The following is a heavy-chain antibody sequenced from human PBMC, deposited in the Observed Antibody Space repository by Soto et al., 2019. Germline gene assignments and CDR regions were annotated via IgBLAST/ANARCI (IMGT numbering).Heavy chain of an antibody. CDR2: ITANGGTA. CDR1: GFTFTSHA. J-gene: IGHJ4*02. CDR3: ARVPDY. V-gene: IGHV3-23*01. D-gene: IGHD2-2*01. Sequence: GGSLRLSCAASGFTFTSHAMGWVRQAPGKGLEWVSSITANGGTAFYGDSVKGRFTLSRDNSKNTLYLQMYSLRVEDTAVYHCARVPDYWGQGILVTVSS.